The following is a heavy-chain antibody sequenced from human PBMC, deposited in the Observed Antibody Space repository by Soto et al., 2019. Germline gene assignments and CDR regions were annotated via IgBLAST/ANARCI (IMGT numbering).Heavy chain of an antibody. D-gene: IGHD1-26*01. CDR1: GYTFTVYY. Sequence: ASVKVSCKASGYTFTVYYMHWVRQAPGQGLAWMGWINPKSGGTMYPQKFQGRVTMTWDTSISTAYMALTRLRSDDTAVYYCARELAKGCGSAGFDYWGQGTLVTV. V-gene: IGHV1-2*02. J-gene: IGHJ4*02. CDR3: ARELAKGCGSAGFDY. CDR2: INPKSGGT.